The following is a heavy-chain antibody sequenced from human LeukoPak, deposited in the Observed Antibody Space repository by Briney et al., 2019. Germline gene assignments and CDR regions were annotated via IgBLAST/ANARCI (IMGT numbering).Heavy chain of an antibody. D-gene: IGHD3-3*01. J-gene: IGHJ4*02. V-gene: IGHV1-18*01. Sequence: ASVKVSCKASGYTFTSYGISWVRQAPGQGLEWMGWISAYNGNTNYAQKLQGRVTMTTDTSTSTAYMELSSLRSEDTAVYYCASGGRGDFWSGYWATIDYWGQGTLVTVSS. CDR1: GYTFTSYG. CDR3: ASGGRGDFWSGYWATIDY. CDR2: ISAYNGNT.